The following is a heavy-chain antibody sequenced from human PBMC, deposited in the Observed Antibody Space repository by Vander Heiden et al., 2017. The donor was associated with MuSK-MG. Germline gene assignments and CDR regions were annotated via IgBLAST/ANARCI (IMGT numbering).Heavy chain of an antibody. V-gene: IGHV3-21*01. CDR1: GFTFSSYS. J-gene: IGHJ6*03. Sequence: EVQLVESGGGLVKPGGSLRLSCAASGFTFSSYSMNWVRQAPGKGLEWVSSISSSSSYIYYADSVKGRFTISRDNAKNSLYLQMNSLRAEDTAVYYCARDRGYSSSSDYYYYYMDVWGKGTTVTVSS. CDR2: ISSSSSYI. CDR3: ARDRGYSSSSDYYYYYMDV. D-gene: IGHD6-6*01.